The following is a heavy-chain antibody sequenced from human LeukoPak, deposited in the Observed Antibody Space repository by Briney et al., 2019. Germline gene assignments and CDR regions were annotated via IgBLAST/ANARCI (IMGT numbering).Heavy chain of an antibody. CDR1: GFTFSSYD. CDR2: ISYDGGHK. D-gene: IGHD6-19*01. Sequence: PGGSLRLSCAASGFTFSSYDIHWVRQAPGKGLEWVAVISYDGGHKYYADSVKGRFTISRDNSKYTLYLQMNSLRAEDTALYYCARDAYSSGWSYFDYWGQGTLVTVSS. V-gene: IGHV3-30*19. J-gene: IGHJ4*02. CDR3: ARDAYSSGWSYFDY.